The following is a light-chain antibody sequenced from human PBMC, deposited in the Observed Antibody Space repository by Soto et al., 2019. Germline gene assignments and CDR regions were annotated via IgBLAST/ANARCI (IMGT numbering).Light chain of an antibody. CDR1: QSISSNF. CDR3: QQYGSSPLT. J-gene: IGKJ4*01. CDR2: GAS. V-gene: IGKV3-20*01. Sequence: EIVLAQSPGTLSLSPGERATLSCRASQSISSNFLAWYRQKPGQAPRLLIHGASNRAAGIPDRFSGSGSGTDFTLTISGLEPEDFAVYYCQQYGSSPLTFGGGTKVEIK.